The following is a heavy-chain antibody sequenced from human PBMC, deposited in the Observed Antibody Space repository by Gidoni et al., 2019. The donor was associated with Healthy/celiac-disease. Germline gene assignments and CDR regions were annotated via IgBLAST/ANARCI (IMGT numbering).Heavy chain of an antibody. CDR1: GFTFSSYS. J-gene: IGHJ4*02. V-gene: IGHV3-21*01. Sequence: EVQLVESGGGLVKPGGSLGLSCAASGFTFSSYSMNWVRPSPGKGLEWVSSLSSSSSYIYDADSVKGRFTISRDNAKNSLYLQMNSLIAEDTAVYYCARDLVIGYYGSGSYYTTPFDYWGQGTLVTVSS. CDR2: LSSSSSYI. D-gene: IGHD3-10*01. CDR3: ARDLVIGYYGSGSYYTTPFDY.